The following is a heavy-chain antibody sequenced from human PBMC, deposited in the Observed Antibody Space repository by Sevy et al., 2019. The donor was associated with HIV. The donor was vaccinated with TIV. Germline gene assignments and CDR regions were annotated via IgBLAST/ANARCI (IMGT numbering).Heavy chain of an antibody. Sequence: GGSLRLSCAASGFTFSSNAMHWVRQAPGKGLEWVAVISYDGSNKYYADSVKGRFTISRDNSKNTLYLQMNSLRAEDTTVYYCAREGGVPAAMRRYYYYGMDVWGQGTTVTVSS. D-gene: IGHD2-2*01. J-gene: IGHJ6*02. CDR2: ISYDGSNK. CDR1: GFTFSSNA. CDR3: AREGGVPAAMRRYYYYGMDV. V-gene: IGHV3-30-3*01.